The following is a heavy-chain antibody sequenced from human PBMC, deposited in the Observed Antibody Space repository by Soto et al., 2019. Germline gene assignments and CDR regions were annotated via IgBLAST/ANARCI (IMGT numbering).Heavy chain of an antibody. Sequence: ASVKVSCKASGYTFTSYGISWVRQAPGQGLEWMGWISAYNGNTNYAQKLQGRGTMTTDTSTSTAYMELRSLRSDDTAVYYCARSPPGFLEWLPPHYYGMDVWGQGTTVTVSS. D-gene: IGHD3-3*01. J-gene: IGHJ6*02. CDR1: GYTFTSYG. CDR2: ISAYNGNT. CDR3: ARSPPGFLEWLPPHYYGMDV. V-gene: IGHV1-18*04.